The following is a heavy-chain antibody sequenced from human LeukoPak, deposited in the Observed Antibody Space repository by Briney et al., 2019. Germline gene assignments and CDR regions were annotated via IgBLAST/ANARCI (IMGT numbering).Heavy chain of an antibody. D-gene: IGHD2/OR15-2a*01. V-gene: IGHV3-9*01. CDR1: GFTFDDYA. Sequence: PGRSLRLSCAASGFTFDDYAMHWVRQAPGKGLEWVSGISWNSGSIGYADSVKGRFTISRDNAWNSLNLQMNSLRAEDTAEYYCARAMAGPAGEYYLDYWGRGTLVTVSS. J-gene: IGHJ4*02. CDR3: ARAMAGPAGEYYLDY. CDR2: ISWNSGSI.